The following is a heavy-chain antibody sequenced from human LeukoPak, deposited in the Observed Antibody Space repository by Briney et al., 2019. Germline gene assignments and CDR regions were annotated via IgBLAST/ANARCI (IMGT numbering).Heavy chain of an antibody. CDR3: ARFKVGSNTTQKNAFDI. J-gene: IGHJ3*02. CDR1: GFTFSNYA. Sequence: GGSLRLSCAAAGFTFSNYAMHWVRQAPGKGLEWVAVISFDATKEYFGKSVKGRFTISRDNSKSTLFLQMHSLRIEDTALYFCARFKVGSNTTQKNAFDIWGRGTVVTVSS. D-gene: IGHD1-26*01. V-gene: IGHV3-30*01. CDR2: ISFDATKE.